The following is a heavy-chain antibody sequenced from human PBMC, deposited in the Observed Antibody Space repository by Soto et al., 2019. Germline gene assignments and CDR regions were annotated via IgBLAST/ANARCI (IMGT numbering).Heavy chain of an antibody. CDR1: GFTFSSYG. V-gene: IGHV3-30*18. Sequence: QVQLVESGGGVVQPGGSLRLSCAASGFTFSSYGVHWVRQAPGKGLEWVAAISNDGSKKNYGESAKGRFTISRDNSKNTLYLQMNSLRTEDTAVYYCAKSPQWVAKGGMDVWGQGTTVTVSS. J-gene: IGHJ6*02. D-gene: IGHD1-26*01. CDR3: AKSPQWVAKGGMDV. CDR2: ISNDGSKK.